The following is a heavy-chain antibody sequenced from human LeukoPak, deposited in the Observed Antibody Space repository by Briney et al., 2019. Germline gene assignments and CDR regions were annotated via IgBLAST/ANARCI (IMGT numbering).Heavy chain of an antibody. CDR3: AKDPREYCSSTSCPNWFDP. J-gene: IGHJ5*02. D-gene: IGHD2-2*01. Sequence: PGGSPRLSCAASGFTFSSYAMSWVRQAPGKGLEWVSSISASGGTTYYADSVKGRFTISRDNSKNTLYLQMLSLRAEDWAIYYCAKDPREYCSSTSCPNWFDPWGQGTLVTVSS. CDR1: GFTFSSYA. V-gene: IGHV3-23*01. CDR2: ISASGGTT.